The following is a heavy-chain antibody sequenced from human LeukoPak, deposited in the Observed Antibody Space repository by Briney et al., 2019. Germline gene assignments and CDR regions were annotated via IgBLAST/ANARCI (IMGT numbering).Heavy chain of an antibody. D-gene: IGHD6-13*01. CDR2: IRSKSNNCAT. J-gene: IGHJ5*02. CDR1: GFTFSGSA. CDR3: TRPLYSSNCFDP. V-gene: IGHV3-73*01. Sequence: GGSLKLSCAASGFTFSGSAMHWVRQASGKGLEWVGRIRSKSNNCATAYSESVKGRFTNSRDDSKNMAYLQLNSLKTEDTAVYYCTRPLYSSNCFDPWGQGTLVTVSS.